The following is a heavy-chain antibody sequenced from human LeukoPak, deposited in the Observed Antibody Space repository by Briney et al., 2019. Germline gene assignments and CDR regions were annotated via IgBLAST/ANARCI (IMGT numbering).Heavy chain of an antibody. CDR1: GGSFSGYY. V-gene: IGHV4-34*01. D-gene: IGHD6-19*01. CDR2: INHSGST. Sequence: SETLSLTCAVYGGSFSGYYWSWIRQPPGKGLEWIGEINHSGSTNYNPSLKSRVTISVDTSKNQFSLKLSSVTAADTAVYYCARQNRPGIAVAGSPLFDYWGQGTLVTVSS. J-gene: IGHJ4*02. CDR3: ARQNRPGIAVAGSPLFDY.